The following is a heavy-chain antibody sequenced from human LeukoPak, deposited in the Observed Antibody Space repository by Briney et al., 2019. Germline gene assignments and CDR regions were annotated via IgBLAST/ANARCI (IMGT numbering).Heavy chain of an antibody. Sequence: GRSLRLSCAASGFTFTDYSMSWVRQAPGKGLEWVSGLGRSGENRYYATSVRGRFSISRDNSKDTVYLQMNSLRAEDTAIHYCVKDRPCETCMPMDAWGQGTRSPFL. CDR3: VKDRPCETCMPMDA. J-gene: IGHJ6*02. V-gene: IGHV3-23*01. CDR1: GFTFTDYS. CDR2: LGRSGENR. D-gene: IGHD2-2*01.